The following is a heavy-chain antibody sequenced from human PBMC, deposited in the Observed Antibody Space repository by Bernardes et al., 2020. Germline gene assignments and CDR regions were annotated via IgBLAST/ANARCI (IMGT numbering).Heavy chain of an antibody. Sequence: GGSLRLSCAASGFTFSSYAMSWVRQAQGKGLELVSAISGSGGSTYYTDSVKGRFTISRDNSKNTQYLQMNSLRAEDTAVYYCGKVGAALGWDYWGQGTLVTVSS. J-gene: IGHJ4*02. V-gene: IGHV3-23*01. D-gene: IGHD1-26*01. CDR3: GKVGAALGWDY. CDR2: ISGSGGST. CDR1: GFTFSSYA.